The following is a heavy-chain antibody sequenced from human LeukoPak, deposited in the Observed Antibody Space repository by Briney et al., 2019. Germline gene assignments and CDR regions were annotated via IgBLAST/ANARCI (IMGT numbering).Heavy chain of an antibody. D-gene: IGHD6-13*01. J-gene: IGHJ4*02. CDR3: ARATTIAAAGTGLGY. CDR2: INPNSGGT. V-gene: IGHV1-2*02. Sequence: ASVKVSCTASGYTFTGYYMHWVRQAPGQGLEWMGWINPNSGGTNYAQKFQGRVTMTRDTSISTAYMELSRLRSDDTAVYYCARATTIAAAGTGLGYWGQGTLVTVSS. CDR1: GYTFTGYY.